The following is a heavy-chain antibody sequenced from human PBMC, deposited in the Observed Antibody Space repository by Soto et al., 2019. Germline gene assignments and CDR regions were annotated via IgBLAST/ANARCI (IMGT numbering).Heavy chain of an antibody. CDR3: PRIGEFYGTGRYAHLEVFDT. CDR2: STGTGDVI. D-gene: IGHD3-10*01. CDR1: GFRFSDYY. J-gene: IGHJ4*03. Sequence: PGGSLRLSCAASGFRFSDYYINWVRHAPWKGLEWIAYSTGTGDVIYYADSVQGRFTISRDNPKNTLYLQMDSLRPEDTAVYYSPRIGEFYGTGRYAHLEVFDTWGQGKLVKVSS. V-gene: IGHV3-11*01.